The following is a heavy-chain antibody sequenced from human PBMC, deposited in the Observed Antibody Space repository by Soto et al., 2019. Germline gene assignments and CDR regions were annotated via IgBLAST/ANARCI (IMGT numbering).Heavy chain of an antibody. D-gene: IGHD6-19*01. CDR2: IYSSGST. V-gene: IGHV4-59*08. CDR3: ARHFSSGWSDY. J-gene: IGHJ4*02. Sequence: SETLSLTCTVSGASINSYHWTWIRQPPGKGLEWIGYIYSSGSTEYNPSLKSRVTISVDTSENHFSLKLSSVTAADTAVYYCARHFSSGWSDYWGLGTLVTVSS. CDR1: GASINSYH.